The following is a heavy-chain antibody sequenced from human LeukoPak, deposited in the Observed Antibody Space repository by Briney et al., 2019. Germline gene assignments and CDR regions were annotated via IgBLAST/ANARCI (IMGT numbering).Heavy chain of an antibody. CDR1: GGSISSYY. V-gene: IGHV4-59*12. J-gene: IGHJ3*02. CDR3: ARDKSRTYGSADAFDI. CDR2: IYYSGRT. Sequence: SETLSLTCSVSGGSISSYYWSWIRQPPGKGLEWIGYIYYSGRTNYNPSLKSRFTMSVDTSKNQFSLKLSSVTAADTAVYYCARDKSRTYGSADAFDIWGQGTVVTVSS. D-gene: IGHD3-10*01.